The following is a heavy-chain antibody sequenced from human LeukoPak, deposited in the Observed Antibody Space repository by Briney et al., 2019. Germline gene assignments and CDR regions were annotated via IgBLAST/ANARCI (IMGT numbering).Heavy chain of an antibody. J-gene: IGHJ4*02. V-gene: IGHV1-2*02. CDR2: INPNSGGT. CDR1: GYTFTGYY. CDR3: ARDLGLQSYSDY. D-gene: IGHD3-10*01. Sequence: ASVKVSCKASGYTFTGYYMHWVRQAPGQGLEWMGWINPNSGGTNYAQKFQGRVTMTRDTSISTAYMELSRPRSDDTAVYYCARDLGLQSYSDYWGQGTLVTVSS.